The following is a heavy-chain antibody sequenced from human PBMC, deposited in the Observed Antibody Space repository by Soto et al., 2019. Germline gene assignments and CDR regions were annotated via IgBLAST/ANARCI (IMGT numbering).Heavy chain of an antibody. CDR1: GGSFSGYY. CDR3: ARYAVSGWYGGYYYYGMDV. Sequence: SETLSLTCAVYGGSFSGYYWSWIRQPPGKGLEWIGEINHSGSTNYNPSLKSRVTISVDTSKNQFSLKLSSVTAADTAVYYCARYAVSGWYGGYYYYGMDVWGQGTTVTVSS. D-gene: IGHD6-19*01. CDR2: INHSGST. V-gene: IGHV4-34*01. J-gene: IGHJ6*02.